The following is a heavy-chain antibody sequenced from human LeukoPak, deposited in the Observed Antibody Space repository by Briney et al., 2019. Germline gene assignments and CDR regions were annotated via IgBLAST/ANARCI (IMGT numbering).Heavy chain of an antibody. CDR3: ARDPIMRRVVVVPAGNGPPVY. V-gene: IGHV1-2*02. Sequence: GASVKVSCKASGYTFTGYYMHWVRQAPGQGLEWMGWVNPNSGGTNYAQKFQGRVTMTRDTSISTAYMELSRLRSDDTAVYYCARDPIMRRVVVVPAGNGPPVYWGQGILVTASS. CDR1: GYTFTGYY. D-gene: IGHD2-2*01. CDR2: VNPNSGGT. J-gene: IGHJ4*02.